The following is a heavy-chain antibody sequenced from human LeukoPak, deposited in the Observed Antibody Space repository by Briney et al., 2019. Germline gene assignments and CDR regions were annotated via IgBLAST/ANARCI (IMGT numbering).Heavy chain of an antibody. Sequence: PGGSLRLSCAASGFTFSSYSMNWVRQAPGKGLEWVSSISSSSYIYYADSVKGRFTISRDNAKNSLYLQMNSLRAEDTAVYYCARYHYYDSSGYYYGAENYYGMDVWGQGTMVTVSS. J-gene: IGHJ6*02. D-gene: IGHD3-22*01. CDR2: ISSSSYI. CDR1: GFTFSSYS. CDR3: ARYHYYDSSGYYYGAENYYGMDV. V-gene: IGHV3-21*01.